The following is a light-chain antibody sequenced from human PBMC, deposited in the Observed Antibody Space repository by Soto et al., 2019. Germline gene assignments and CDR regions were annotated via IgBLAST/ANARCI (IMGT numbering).Light chain of an antibody. V-gene: IGKV1D-12*01. CDR3: QQAARPPVT. J-gene: IGKJ4*01. CDR2: AAS. CDR1: LGIGSW. Sequence: DIPMTQSPSSVSASVGDRVTITCRASLGIGSWLAWYQQSPGRPPKLLIYAASNLQSGVPSRFSGRGSETDFTLTITSLQPEDVGTYFCQQAARPPVTFGGGTKVEIQ.